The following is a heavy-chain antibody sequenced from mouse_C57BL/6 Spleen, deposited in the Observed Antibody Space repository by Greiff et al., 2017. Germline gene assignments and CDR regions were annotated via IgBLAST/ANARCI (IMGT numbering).Heavy chain of an antibody. J-gene: IGHJ1*03. CDR2: ISDGGSYT. D-gene: IGHD2-4*01. CDR3: ARDDYGYWYFDV. Sequence: EVKLVESGGGLVKPGGSLKLSCAASGFTFSSYAMSWVRQTPEKRLEWVATISDGGSYTYYPDNVKGRFTISRDTAKNNLYLQMSHLKSEDTAMYYCARDDYGYWYFDVWGTGTTVTVSS. CDR1: GFTFSSYA. V-gene: IGHV5-4*01.